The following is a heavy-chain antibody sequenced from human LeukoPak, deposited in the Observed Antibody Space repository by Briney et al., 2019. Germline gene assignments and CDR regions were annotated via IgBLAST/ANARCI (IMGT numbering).Heavy chain of an antibody. V-gene: IGHV3-23*01. J-gene: IGHJ3*02. CDR2: ISDSGGNT. CDR3: ARDGLRSGPFDI. Sequence: GGSLRLSCAVSGFTFRNYGMSWVRQPPGKGLEWVSAISDSGGNTYYADSVKGRFTISRDNSKNTLYLQMNSLRDEDTAVYYCARDGLRSGPFDIWGQGTMVTVSS. CDR1: GFTFRNYG.